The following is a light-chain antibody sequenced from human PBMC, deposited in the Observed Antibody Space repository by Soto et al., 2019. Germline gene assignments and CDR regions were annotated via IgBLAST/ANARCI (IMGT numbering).Light chain of an antibody. CDR2: TGS. Sequence: EDVMTQAPPSLHVTLGQPASISCRSSQSVVYSDGNAYLHWFQQRPGQSPRRLIYTGSNRDAGVPNRFSRGGCSTDFALKIMWLEAEDVGIYYSMQGTCWPATVGQGTKVEI. V-gene: IGKV2-30*01. CDR3: MQGTCWPAT. CDR1: QSVVYSDGNAY. J-gene: IGKJ1*01.